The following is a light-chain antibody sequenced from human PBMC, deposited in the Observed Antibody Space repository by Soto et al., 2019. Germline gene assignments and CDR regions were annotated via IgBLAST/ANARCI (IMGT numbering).Light chain of an antibody. Sequence: QSVLTQPPSVSGAPGQRVTIPCTGSSSNIGSFYDVHWYQQLPGTVTKLLIYGDNNRPSGVPDRFSGSKSGTAASLAITGLQAEDEAEYYCQSYDNSLNHVVFGGGTKLTVL. CDR2: GDN. V-gene: IGLV1-40*01. CDR3: QSYDNSLNHVV. J-gene: IGLJ2*01. CDR1: SSNIGSFYD.